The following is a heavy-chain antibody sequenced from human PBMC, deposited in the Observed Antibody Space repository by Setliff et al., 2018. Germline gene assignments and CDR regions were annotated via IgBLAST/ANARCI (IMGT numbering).Heavy chain of an antibody. J-gene: IGHJ4*02. D-gene: IGHD2-2*01. CDR1: GFTFSDYA. CDR2: ISGSAGSI. V-gene: IGHV3-23*01. CDR3: TRSTSGAFDY. Sequence: PGGSLRLSCAASGFTFSDYAMSWVRQAPGKGLEWVSTISGSAGSIHLADSVKGRFTISRDNSKNTLFLQMNRLRAEDTAVYYCTRSTSGAFDYWGQGALVTVSS.